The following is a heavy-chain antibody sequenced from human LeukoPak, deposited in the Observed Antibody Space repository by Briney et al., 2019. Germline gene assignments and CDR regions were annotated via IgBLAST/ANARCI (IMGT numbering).Heavy chain of an antibody. CDR1: GLRFSGSP. V-gene: IGHV3-73*01. J-gene: IGHJ5*02. Sequence: AGGSLRLSCTASGLRFSGSPMHWVRQASGKGLEWVGQIKSHSYATAYAAPVKGRFTISRDDSKNTAYLQMSSLKTEDTAMYYCTPFHCRLTSCPWGQGTLVTVSS. D-gene: IGHD2-2*01. CDR2: IKSHSYAT. CDR3: TPFHCRLTSCP.